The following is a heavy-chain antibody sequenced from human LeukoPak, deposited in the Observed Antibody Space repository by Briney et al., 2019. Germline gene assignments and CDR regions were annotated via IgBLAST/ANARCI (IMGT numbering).Heavy chain of an antibody. CDR3: ASADTIAVAGASFDY. V-gene: IGHV5-51*01. CDR1: GYTFTNYW. J-gene: IGHJ4*02. D-gene: IGHD6-19*01. CDR2: IYPGDSDT. Sequence: GESLKISCQGSGYTFTNYWIGWVRQMPGKGLEWMGIIYPGDSDTRYSPSFQGQVTISADKSISTAYLQWSSLKASDTAMYYCASADTIAVAGASFDYWGQGTLVTVSS.